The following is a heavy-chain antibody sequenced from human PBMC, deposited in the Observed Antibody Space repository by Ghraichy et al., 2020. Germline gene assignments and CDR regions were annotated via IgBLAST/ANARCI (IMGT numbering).Heavy chain of an antibody. J-gene: IGHJ4*02. Sequence: GGSLRLSCAASGFTFSTYPMSWVSQAPGKGLDWVSAISGSGGTIVYADSVNGRFTISRDNSKNTLYLQMNSLRAEDTAVYYCAKQALVGTTPARYVDFWGQGTLVTVSS. D-gene: IGHD1-26*01. CDR3: AKQALVGTTPARYVDF. CDR2: ISGSGGTI. CDR1: GFTFSTYP. V-gene: IGHV3-23*01.